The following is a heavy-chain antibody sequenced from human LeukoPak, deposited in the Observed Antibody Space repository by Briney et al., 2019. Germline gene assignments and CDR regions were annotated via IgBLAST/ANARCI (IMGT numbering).Heavy chain of an antibody. V-gene: IGHV3-53*01. D-gene: IGHD5-12*01. CDR3: ARGGYDGYYYYYYMDV. CDR2: IYSGGST. Sequence: GGSLRLSCAASGFTVSSNYMSWVRQAPGKGLEWVSIIYSGGSTFYADSVKGRFTISRDNSKNTLYLQMNSLRAEDTAVYYCARGGYDGYYYYYYMDVWGKGTTVTISS. CDR1: GFTVSSNY. J-gene: IGHJ6*03.